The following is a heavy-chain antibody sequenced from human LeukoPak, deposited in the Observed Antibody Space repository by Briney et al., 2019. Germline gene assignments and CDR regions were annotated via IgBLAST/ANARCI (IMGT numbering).Heavy chain of an antibody. CDR1: GGTFSSYA. V-gene: IGHV1-69*04. D-gene: IGHD3-22*01. J-gene: IGHJ4*02. CDR3: ARDEDLLLFDY. CDR2: IIPILGIA. Sequence: EASVKVSCKASGGTFSSYAISWVRQAPGQGLEWMGRIIPILGIANYAQKFRGRVTITADKSTSTAYMELSSLRSEDTAVYYCARDEDLLLFDYWGQGTLVTVSS.